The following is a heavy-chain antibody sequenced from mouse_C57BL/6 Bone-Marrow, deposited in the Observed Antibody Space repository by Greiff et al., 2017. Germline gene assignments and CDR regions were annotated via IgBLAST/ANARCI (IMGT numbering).Heavy chain of an antibody. D-gene: IGHD2-4*01. CDR3: ARGGYYDYVLAY. Sequence: QVQLQQSGAELVRPGTSVKVSCKASGYAFTNYLIEWVKQRPGQGLEWIGVINPGSGGTNYNEKFKGKATLTADKSSSTAYMQLSSLTSEDSAVYFCARGGYYDYVLAYWGQGTLVTVSA. CDR2: INPGSGGT. V-gene: IGHV1-54*01. J-gene: IGHJ3*01. CDR1: GYAFTNYL.